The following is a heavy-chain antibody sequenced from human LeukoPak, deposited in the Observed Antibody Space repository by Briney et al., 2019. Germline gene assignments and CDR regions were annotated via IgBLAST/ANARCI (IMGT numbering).Heavy chain of an antibody. CDR2: VHYSGST. D-gene: IGHD3-10*01. J-gene: IGHJ6*03. CDR1: GGSISSYY. V-gene: IGHV4-59*01. Sequence: SETLSLTCTVSGGSISSYYWSWIRQPPGKGLEWIGYVHYSGSTNYNPSLKSRVTISVDTSKNQFSLKLSSVTAADTAVYYCARAAGDSPPYYYYMDVWGKGTTVTVSS. CDR3: ARAAGDSPPYYYYMDV.